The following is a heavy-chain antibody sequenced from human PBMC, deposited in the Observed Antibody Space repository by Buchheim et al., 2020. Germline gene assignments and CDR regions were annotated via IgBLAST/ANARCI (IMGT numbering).Heavy chain of an antibody. V-gene: IGHV3-23*01. J-gene: IGHJ6*02. D-gene: IGHD2-2*01. CDR1: GFTFSSYA. Sequence: EVQLLESGGGLVQPGGSLRLSCAASGFTFSSYAMNWVRQAPGKGLEWVSSISGSVGSTHYADSVKGRFTISRDNSKNRLYLQMNSLRAEDTAVYYCAKAPSSTYYYGMDVWGQGTT. CDR3: AKAPSSTYYYGMDV. CDR2: ISGSVGST.